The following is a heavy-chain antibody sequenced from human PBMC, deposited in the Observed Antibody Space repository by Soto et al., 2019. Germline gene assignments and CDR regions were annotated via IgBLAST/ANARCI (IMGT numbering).Heavy chain of an antibody. Sequence: QVQLQESGPGLVKPSGTLSLTCAVSGGSISSNNWWSWVRQPPGKGLEWIGEIYHSGSTNYNPSLKGRVTRSVDKSQSQFSLNLGSLTAADTAVYYCAGQVDTTYTYNYWGQGTLVTVSS. D-gene: IGHD5-18*01. CDR3: AGQVDTTYTYNY. CDR1: GGSISSNNW. CDR2: IYHSGST. J-gene: IGHJ4*02. V-gene: IGHV4-4*02.